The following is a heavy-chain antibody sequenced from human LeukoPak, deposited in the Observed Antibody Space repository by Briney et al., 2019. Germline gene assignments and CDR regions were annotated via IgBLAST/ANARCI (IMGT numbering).Heavy chain of an antibody. CDR1: GYSISSGNY. Sequence: SETLSLTCSVSGYSISSGNYWGWIRQPPGKTLEWIGSTYHSGSTQLHPSLHSRVTISVDTSKDQFFLNLSSVTATDTAVYYCARGEVGSIGRLGYWGQGILVTVSS. J-gene: IGHJ4*02. D-gene: IGHD1-26*01. V-gene: IGHV4-38-2*02. CDR2: TYHSGST. CDR3: ARGEVGSIGRLGY.